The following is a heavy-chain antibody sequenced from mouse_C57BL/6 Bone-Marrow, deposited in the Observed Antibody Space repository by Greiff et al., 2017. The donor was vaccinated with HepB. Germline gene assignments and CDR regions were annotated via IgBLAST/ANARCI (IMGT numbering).Heavy chain of an antibody. D-gene: IGHD1-1*01. J-gene: IGHJ2*01. V-gene: IGHV1-19*01. CDR3: ARLTTVVGGY. CDR1: GYTFTDYY. CDR2: INPYNGGT. Sequence: EVQLQQSGPVLVKPGASVKMSCKASGYTFTDYYMNWVKQSHGKSLEWIGVINPYNGGTSYNQKFKGKATLTVDKSSSTAYMELSSLTSEDSAVYFCARLTTVVGGYWGQGTTLTVSS.